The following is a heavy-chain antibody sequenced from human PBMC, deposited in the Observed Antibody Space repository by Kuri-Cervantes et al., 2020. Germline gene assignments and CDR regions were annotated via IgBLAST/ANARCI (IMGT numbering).Heavy chain of an antibody. J-gene: IGHJ4*02. CDR2: IYRSGSS. D-gene: IGHD3-22*01. CDR1: GGSFSGYY. Sequence: SETLSLTCAVYGGSFSGYYWSWIRQPPGKMLELIGTIYRSGSSDYNPSLKSRVSISIDTSKNQFSPKLTSVTAADTALYYCAKDTREEWRYGGYLGYWGQGTLVTVSS. V-gene: IGHV4-34*01. CDR3: AKDTREEWRYGGYLGY.